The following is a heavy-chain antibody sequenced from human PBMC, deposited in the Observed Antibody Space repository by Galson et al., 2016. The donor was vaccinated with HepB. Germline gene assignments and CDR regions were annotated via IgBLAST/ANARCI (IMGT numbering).Heavy chain of an antibody. CDR1: GFSLTTREMC. CDR3: ARSIFGVAYWFFDF. V-gene: IGHV2-70*11. Sequence: VKPTQTLTLTCTFSGFSLTTREMCVTWIRQPPGKALEWLARIDWDDDKYYSTSLKTRLAISKDASKNQVFLTVTDMDPLDTATYYCARSIFGVAYWFFDFWGRGTLVTVSS. D-gene: IGHD3-3*01. J-gene: IGHJ2*01. CDR2: IDWDDDK.